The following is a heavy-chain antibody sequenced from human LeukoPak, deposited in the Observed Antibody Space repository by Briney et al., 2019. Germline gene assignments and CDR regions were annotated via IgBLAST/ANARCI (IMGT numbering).Heavy chain of an antibody. J-gene: IGHJ5*02. CDR3: AREGGAGSGSYLIYNWFDP. D-gene: IGHD3-10*01. Sequence: SETLSLTCIVSGYSISSGYYWGWIRQPPGKGLEWIGSIYHSGSTYYNPSLKSRVTISVDTSKNQFSLKLSSVTAADTAVYYCAREGGAGSGSYLIYNWFDPWGQGTLVTVSS. V-gene: IGHV4-38-2*02. CDR2: IYHSGST. CDR1: GYSISSGYY.